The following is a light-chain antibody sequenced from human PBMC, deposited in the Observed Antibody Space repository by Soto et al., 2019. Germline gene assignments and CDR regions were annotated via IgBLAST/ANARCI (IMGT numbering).Light chain of an antibody. CDR3: QQYYSYPWT. Sequence: AIRMTQSPSSFSASTGDRVTITCRASQGITSYLAWYQQKPGKAPKLLIYAASTLQSGVPSRFSGSGSVTDFTLTISCLQSEDFATYYCQQYYSYPWTFGQGTKVESK. CDR1: QGITSY. V-gene: IGKV1-8*01. CDR2: AAS. J-gene: IGKJ1*01.